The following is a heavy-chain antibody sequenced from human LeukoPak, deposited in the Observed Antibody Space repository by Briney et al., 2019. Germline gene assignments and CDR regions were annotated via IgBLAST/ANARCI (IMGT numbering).Heavy chain of an antibody. CDR2: IHTSGNT. CDR3: ARQKTRYCSGGSCYSGFVY. J-gene: IGHJ4*02. CDR1: GGSISSGSYC. Sequence: SETLSLTCTVSGGSISSGSYCWSWIRQPAGKGLEWIGHIHTSGNTNYNSSLKSRVTISVDTSKNQFSLKLSSVTAADTAVYYCARQKTRYCSGGSCYSGFVYWGQGTLVTVSS. D-gene: IGHD2-15*01. V-gene: IGHV4-61*09.